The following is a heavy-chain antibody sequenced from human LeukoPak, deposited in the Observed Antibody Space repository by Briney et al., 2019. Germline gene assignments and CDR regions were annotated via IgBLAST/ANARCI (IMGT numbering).Heavy chain of an antibody. D-gene: IGHD3-9*01. Sequence: ASVKVSCKASGYTFTGYYMHWVRQAPGQGLEWMGWINPNSGGTNYAQRFQGRVTMTRDTSISTAYMELSRLRSDDTAVYYCASQRLRYFDPFDYWGQGTLVTVSS. CDR1: GYTFTGYY. CDR3: ASQRLRYFDPFDY. CDR2: INPNSGGT. J-gene: IGHJ4*02. V-gene: IGHV1-2*02.